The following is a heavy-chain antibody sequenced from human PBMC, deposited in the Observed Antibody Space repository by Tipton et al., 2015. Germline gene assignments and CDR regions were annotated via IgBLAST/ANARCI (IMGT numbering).Heavy chain of an antibody. Sequence: TLSLTCTVSGGSVNSNTNYWSWIRQPPGKGLEWIGYISHSGNTKYNPSLKSRVTISVDKSKNQFSLRLTSVTAADTAVYYCTHYIYGVAPSGVYWGQGTLVTVSS. V-gene: IGHV4-61*05. D-gene: IGHD3-3*02. J-gene: IGHJ4*02. CDR1: GGSVNSNTNY. CDR3: THYIYGVAPSGVY. CDR2: ISHSGNT.